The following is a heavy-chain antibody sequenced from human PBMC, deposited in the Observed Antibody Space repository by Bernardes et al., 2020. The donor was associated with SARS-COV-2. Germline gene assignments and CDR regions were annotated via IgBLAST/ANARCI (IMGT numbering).Heavy chain of an antibody. V-gene: IGHV3-33*08. Sequence: GGSLRLSCAPSGFPFIDHGIRWLRQAPGKVLDWVAFIWSDGINNYYGDSVKVRFPIPRDNSKNTLYLQMDSLRVDDTAMYYCARDGVATMLLDYWGQGTLVTVSS. CDR2: IWSDGINN. CDR1: GFPFIDHG. CDR3: ARDGVATMLLDY. D-gene: IGHD5-12*01. J-gene: IGHJ4*02.